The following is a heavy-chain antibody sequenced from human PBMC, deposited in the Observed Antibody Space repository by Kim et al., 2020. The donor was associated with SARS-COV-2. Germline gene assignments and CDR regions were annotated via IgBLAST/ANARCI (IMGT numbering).Heavy chain of an antibody. CDR3: ARVGQDYYYGMDV. V-gene: IGHV3-20*01. Sequence: GGSLRLFCAASGFTYDDYALIWVRQAPGKGLEWVSHINWSGRTTTYADSIKRRFTISRDNAKNSLYLQMRSMTVEHTAVYHCARVGQDYYYGMDVWGQGT. J-gene: IGHJ6*02. D-gene: IGHD3-3*01. CDR2: INWSGRTT. CDR1: GFTYDDYA.